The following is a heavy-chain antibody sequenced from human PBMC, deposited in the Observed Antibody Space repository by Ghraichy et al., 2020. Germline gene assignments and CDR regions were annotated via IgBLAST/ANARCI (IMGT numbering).Heavy chain of an antibody. Sequence: GGSLRLSCAASGFTFSSYAMSWVRQAPGKGLEWVSGISGSGGSTYYADSVKGRFTISRDNSKNTLYLQMKSLRAEDTAVYYCARPTENNLWYFYMDVWGKGTTVTVSS. J-gene: IGHJ6*03. CDR3: ARPTENNLWYFYMDV. CDR2: ISGSGGST. V-gene: IGHV3-23*01. CDR1: GFTFSSYA. D-gene: IGHD1-14*01.